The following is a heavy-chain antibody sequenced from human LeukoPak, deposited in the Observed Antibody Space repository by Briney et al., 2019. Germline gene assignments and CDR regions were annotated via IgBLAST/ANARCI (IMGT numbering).Heavy chain of an antibody. CDR2: INSDGSSI. Sequence: GGSLRLSCAASGFTFSSYWMHWVRHAPGKGLVWVSRINSDGSSIIYADSVKGRFTISRDNAKNTLYLQMNSLTAEDTAVYHCARDAIFGDAFDIWGQGTMVTVSS. D-gene: IGHD3-3*02. CDR1: GFTFSSYW. V-gene: IGHV3-74*01. J-gene: IGHJ3*02. CDR3: ARDAIFGDAFDI.